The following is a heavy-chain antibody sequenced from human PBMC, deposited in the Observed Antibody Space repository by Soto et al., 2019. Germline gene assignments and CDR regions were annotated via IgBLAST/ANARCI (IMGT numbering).Heavy chain of an antibody. CDR1: GGTFSSYA. J-gene: IGHJ4*02. V-gene: IGHV1-69*13. D-gene: IGHD4-17*01. CDR3: ARSPGDYYYFDY. Sequence: ASVKVSCKASGGTFSSYAISCVRQAPGQGLEWMGGIIPIFGTANYAQKFQGRVTITADESTSTAYMELSSLRSEDTAVYYCARSPGDYYYFDYWGQGTLVTVSS. CDR2: IIPIFGTA.